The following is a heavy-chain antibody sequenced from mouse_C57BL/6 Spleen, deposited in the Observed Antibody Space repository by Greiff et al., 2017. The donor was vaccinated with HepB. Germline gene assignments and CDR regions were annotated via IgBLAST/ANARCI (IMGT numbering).Heavy chain of an antibody. CDR2: IRNKANGYTT. CDR1: GFTFTDYY. D-gene: IGHD2-4*01. V-gene: IGHV7-3*01. J-gene: IGHJ1*03. Sequence: EVKLVESGGGLVQPGGSLSLSCAASGFTFTDYYMSWVRQPPGKALEWLGFIRNKANGYTTEYSASVKGRFTISRDNSQSILYLQMNALRAEDSATYYCARSHYYDYDGYFDVWGTGTTVTVSS. CDR3: ARSHYYDYDGYFDV.